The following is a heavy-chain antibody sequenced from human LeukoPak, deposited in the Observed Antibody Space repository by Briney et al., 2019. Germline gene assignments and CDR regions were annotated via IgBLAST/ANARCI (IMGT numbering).Heavy chain of an antibody. J-gene: IGHJ4*02. CDR2: INPDGSTT. V-gene: IGHV3-74*01. D-gene: IGHD3-10*01. CDR1: GFTFGNYW. CDR3: AKDLHYGSADY. Sequence: PGGSLRLSCAASGFTFGNYWVHWVRQDPGKGLVWVSFINPDGSTTNYADSVKGRFTISRDNAKNALYLQMNSLRAEDTAVYYCAKDLHYGSADYWGQGTLVTVSS.